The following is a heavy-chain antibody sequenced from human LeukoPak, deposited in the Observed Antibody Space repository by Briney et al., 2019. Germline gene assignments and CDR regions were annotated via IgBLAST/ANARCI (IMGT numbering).Heavy chain of an antibody. CDR2: ISGSGGST. CDR3: AKTVHDSSGYYYVPTSYYFDY. D-gene: IGHD3-22*01. J-gene: IGHJ4*02. Sequence: GGSLRLSCAASGFTFSSYAMSWVRQAPGKGLEWVSAISGSGGSTYYADSVKGLFTISRDNSKNTLYLQMNSLRAEDTAVYYCAKTVHDSSGYYYVPTSYYFDYWGQGTLVTVSS. CDR1: GFTFSSYA. V-gene: IGHV3-23*01.